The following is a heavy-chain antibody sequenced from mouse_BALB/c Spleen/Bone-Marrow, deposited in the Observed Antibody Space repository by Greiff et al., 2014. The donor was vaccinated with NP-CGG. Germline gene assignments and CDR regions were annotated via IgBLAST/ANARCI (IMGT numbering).Heavy chain of an antibody. CDR3: TRGANPYYYTRDY. V-gene: IGHV1S127*01. CDR1: GYTFTSYW. J-gene: IGHJ4*01. D-gene: IGHD4-1*01. Sequence: QVQLQQSGAELVKPGASVKMSCKASGYTFTSYWMHWVKQRPGQGLEWIGVLDPSDSYTTYNQKFKGKATLTVDTSSNTAYMQLSSLTSEDSAVYYCTRGANPYYYTRDYWGQGTSVTVSS. CDR2: LDPSDSYT.